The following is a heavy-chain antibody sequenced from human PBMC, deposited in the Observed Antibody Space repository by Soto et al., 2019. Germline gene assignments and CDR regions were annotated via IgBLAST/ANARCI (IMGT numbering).Heavy chain of an antibody. CDR3: ARGMTTVTEYYYYGMDV. CDR2: ISAYNGNT. CDR1: GYTFTSYG. D-gene: IGHD4-17*01. Sequence: ASVKVSCKASGYTFTSYGISWVRQAPGQGLEWMGWISAYNGNTDYAQKLQGRVTMTTDTSTSTAYMELGSLRSDDTAVYYCARGMTTVTEYYYYGMDVWGQGTTVTVSS. V-gene: IGHV1-18*01. J-gene: IGHJ6*02.